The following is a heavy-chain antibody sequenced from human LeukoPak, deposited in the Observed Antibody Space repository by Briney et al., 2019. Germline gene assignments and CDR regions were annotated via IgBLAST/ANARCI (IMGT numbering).Heavy chain of an antibody. D-gene: IGHD3-16*02. CDR3: ARDNLRGVIGDPFDY. CDR1: GYTFTSYG. Sequence: GASVKVSCKASGYTFTSYGISWVRQAPGQGLEWMGWISAYNGNTNYPQKLQGRVTMTTDTSTSTAYMELRSLRSDDTAVYYCARDNLRGVIGDPFDYWGQGTLVTVSS. V-gene: IGHV1-18*04. CDR2: ISAYNGNT. J-gene: IGHJ4*02.